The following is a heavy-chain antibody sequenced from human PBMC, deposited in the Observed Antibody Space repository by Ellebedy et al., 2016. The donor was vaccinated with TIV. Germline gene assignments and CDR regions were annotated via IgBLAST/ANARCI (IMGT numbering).Heavy chain of an antibody. V-gene: IGHV4-39*07. D-gene: IGHD5-12*01. J-gene: IGHJ6*02. Sequence: SETLSLTCTVSGGSISSSSYYWGWIRQPPGKGLEWIGSIYYSGSTNYNPSLKSRVTISVDTSKNQFSLKLSSVTAADTAVYYCASLGYSGYDWGVGYYYYGMDVWGQGTTVTVSS. CDR1: GGSISSSSYY. CDR3: ASLGYSGYDWGVGYYYYGMDV. CDR2: IYYSGST.